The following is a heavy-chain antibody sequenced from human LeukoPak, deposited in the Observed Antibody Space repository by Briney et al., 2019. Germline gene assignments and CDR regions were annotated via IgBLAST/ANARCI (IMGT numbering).Heavy chain of an antibody. CDR3: ARAPYGDYGGVDY. Sequence: ASVKVSCKASGYTFTGYYMHWVRQAPGQGLEWMGWMNPNSGNTGYAQKFQGRVTMTRNTSISTAYMELSSLRSEDTAVYYCARAPYGDYGGVDYWGQGTLVTVSS. D-gene: IGHD4-17*01. V-gene: IGHV1-8*02. CDR1: GYTFTGYY. J-gene: IGHJ4*02. CDR2: MNPNSGNT.